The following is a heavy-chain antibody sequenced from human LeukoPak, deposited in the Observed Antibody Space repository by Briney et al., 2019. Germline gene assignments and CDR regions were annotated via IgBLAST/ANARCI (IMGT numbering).Heavy chain of an antibody. Sequence: GASVKVSCKASGYTFTGYYMHWVRQAPGQGLEWMGWINPNSGGTNYAQKFQGRVTMTRDTSISTAYMELSRLRSDDTAVYYCARAPISGSYYYEGDVWGQGTTVTVSS. CDR1: GYTFTGYY. J-gene: IGHJ6*02. CDR2: INPNSGGT. D-gene: IGHD3-22*01. V-gene: IGHV1-2*02. CDR3: ARAPISGSYYYEGDV.